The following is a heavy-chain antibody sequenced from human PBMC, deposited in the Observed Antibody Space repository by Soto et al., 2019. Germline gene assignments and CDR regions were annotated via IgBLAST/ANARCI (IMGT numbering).Heavy chain of an antibody. CDR1: GGSFSGYY. Sequence: SETLSLTCAVYGGSFSGYYWSWIRQPPGKGLKWIGYINHSGSTNYNPFFNILVTISVDTFKNQFSLKLCSVTAADTAVYYCARGRRGADIVVVVAAPLFDYWGQGTLVTVSS. CDR3: ARGRRGADIVVVVAAPLFDY. CDR2: INHSGST. J-gene: IGHJ4*02. V-gene: IGHV4-34*01. D-gene: IGHD2-15*01.